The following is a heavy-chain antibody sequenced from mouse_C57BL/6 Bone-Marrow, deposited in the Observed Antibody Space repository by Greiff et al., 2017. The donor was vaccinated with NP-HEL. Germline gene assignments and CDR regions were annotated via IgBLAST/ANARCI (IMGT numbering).Heavy chain of an antibody. CDR2: IYPGSGST. D-gene: IGHD1-1*01. J-gene: IGHJ4*01. V-gene: IGHV1-55*01. Sequence: VQLQQPGAELVKPGASVKMSCKASGYTFTSYWITWVKQRPGQGLEWIGDIYPGSGSTNYNEKFKSKATLTVDTSSSTAYMQLSSLTSEDSAVYYCARWRYYYGSSYLHYAMDYWGQGTSVTVSS. CDR1: GYTFTSYW. CDR3: ARWRYYYGSSYLHYAMDY.